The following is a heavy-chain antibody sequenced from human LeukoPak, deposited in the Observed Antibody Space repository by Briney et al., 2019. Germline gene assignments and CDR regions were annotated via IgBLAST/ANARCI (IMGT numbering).Heavy chain of an antibody. Sequence: PSETLSLTCAVSGYSISSGYYWGWIRQPPGKGLEWIGSIYHSGSTYYNPSLKSRVTISVDTSKNQFSLKLSSVTAADTAVYYCARNANRGSTFDYWGQGTLVTVSS. D-gene: IGHD1-26*01. CDR1: GYSISSGYY. CDR2: IYHSGST. J-gene: IGHJ4*02. V-gene: IGHV4-38-2*01. CDR3: ARNANRGSTFDY.